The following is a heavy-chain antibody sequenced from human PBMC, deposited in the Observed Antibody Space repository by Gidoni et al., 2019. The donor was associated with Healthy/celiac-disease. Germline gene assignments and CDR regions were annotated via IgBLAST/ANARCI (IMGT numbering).Heavy chain of an antibody. Sequence: QVQLVQSGAEVKKPGASVKVSCKASGYTFTSYGISWVRQAPGQGLEWMGWISAYNSNTNDAQKLQVRVTMTTDTSTSTAYMELRSLRSDDTAVYYCASVVGYYDSSATEYLGSWFDPWGQGTLVTVSS. CDR2: ISAYNSNT. V-gene: IGHV1-18*04. D-gene: IGHD3-22*01. J-gene: IGHJ5*02. CDR3: ASVVGYYDSSATEYLGSWFDP. CDR1: GYTFTSYG.